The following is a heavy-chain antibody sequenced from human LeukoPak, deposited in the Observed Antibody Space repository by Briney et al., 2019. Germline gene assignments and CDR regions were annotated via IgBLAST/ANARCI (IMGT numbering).Heavy chain of an antibody. J-gene: IGHJ4*02. V-gene: IGHV4-34*01. D-gene: IGHD2-2*02. CDR3: ARRYTASPGERFDY. CDR2: INHSGST. Sequence: PSETLSLTCAVYGGSFSGYYWSWIRQPPGKGLEWIGEINHSGSTNYNPSLKSRVTISVDTSKKQFSLKLSSVTAADTAVYYCARRYTASPGERFDYWGQGTLVTVSS. CDR1: GGSFSGYY.